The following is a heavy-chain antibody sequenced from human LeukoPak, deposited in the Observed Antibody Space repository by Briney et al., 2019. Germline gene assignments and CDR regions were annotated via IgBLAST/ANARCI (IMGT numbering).Heavy chain of an antibody. Sequence: SETLSLTCTVSGGSISSYYWSWLRQPPGKGLGWLGYIYYSGSTNYNPSLKSRVTISVDTSKNQFSLKLSSVTAADTAVYYCARAGYYYDSSGYFRFDPWGQGTLVTVSS. CDR3: ARAGYYYDSSGYFRFDP. V-gene: IGHV4-59*01. D-gene: IGHD3-22*01. J-gene: IGHJ5*02. CDR2: IYYSGST. CDR1: GGSISSYY.